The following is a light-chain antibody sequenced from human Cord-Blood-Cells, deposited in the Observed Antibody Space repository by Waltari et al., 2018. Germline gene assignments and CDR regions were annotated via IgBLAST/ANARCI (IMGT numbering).Light chain of an antibody. CDR2: DVS. V-gene: IGLV2-14*01. J-gene: IGLJ1*01. CDR3: SSYTSSSTYV. CDR1: SSDVGGYNY. Sequence: QSALTQPASVSGSPGQSITISCTGTSSDVGGYNYVSWYQPHPGKAPKLMIYDVSNRPSGVSNRFSGSKSGNTASLTLSGLQAEDEADYYCSSYTSSSTYVFGTGTKVTVL.